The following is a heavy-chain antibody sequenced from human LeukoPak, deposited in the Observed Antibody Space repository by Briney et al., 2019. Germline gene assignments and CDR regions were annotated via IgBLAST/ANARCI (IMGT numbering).Heavy chain of an antibody. J-gene: IGHJ4*02. D-gene: IGHD3-22*01. CDR3: ARGLYDSSGSPGDY. CDR2: INWNGGST. V-gene: IGHV3-20*01. Sequence: PGGSLRLSCAASGFTFDDYGMSWVRQAPGKGLEWVSGINWNGGSTGYADSVKGRFTISRDNAKNSLYLQLSSLRAEDTALYHCARGLYDSSGSPGDYWGQGTLVTVSS. CDR1: GFTFDDYG.